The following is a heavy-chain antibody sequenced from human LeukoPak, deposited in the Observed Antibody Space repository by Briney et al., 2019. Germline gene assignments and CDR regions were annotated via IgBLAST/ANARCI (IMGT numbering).Heavy chain of an antibody. Sequence: ASVKVSCKASGYTFTTYGISWVRQAPGQGLEWMGWISGYNGNTNYAQKLQGRVTMTTDTSTSTAYMELRSLKSDDTAVYYCASLKNYYDSSGYLVTDAFDIWGQGTMVTVSS. D-gene: IGHD3-22*01. V-gene: IGHV1-18*01. CDR3: ASLKNYYDSSGYLVTDAFDI. CDR2: ISGYNGNT. CDR1: GYTFTTYG. J-gene: IGHJ3*02.